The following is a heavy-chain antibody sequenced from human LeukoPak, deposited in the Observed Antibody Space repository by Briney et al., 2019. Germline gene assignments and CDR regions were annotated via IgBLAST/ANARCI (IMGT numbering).Heavy chain of an antibody. Sequence: ASVKVSCKASGYTFTSYGITWVRQAPGQGLEWMGWISAYNGHTNYAQKFQGRVTMTTDTSTSTAHMELRSLRSDDTAIYFCARDVTPVVVPAPDYWGQGTLVTVSS. CDR2: ISAYNGHT. CDR1: GYTFTSYG. CDR3: ARDVTPVVVPAPDY. D-gene: IGHD2-2*01. V-gene: IGHV1-18*01. J-gene: IGHJ4*02.